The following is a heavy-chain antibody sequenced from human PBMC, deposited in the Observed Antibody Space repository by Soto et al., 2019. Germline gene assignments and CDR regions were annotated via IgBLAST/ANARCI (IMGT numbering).Heavy chain of an antibody. CDR3: ARDRFAYYGSGSYYHMDV. D-gene: IGHD3-10*01. V-gene: IGHV3-23*01. CDR2: ISGSGDNT. J-gene: IGHJ6*02. Sequence: GGSLRLSCAASGFTFSNYVMSWVRQAPGKGLEWVSSISGSGDNTYYADSVKGRFTISRDNSKNTLFLQMNSLRAEDTAVYYCARDRFAYYGSGSYYHMDVWGQGTTVTVSS. CDR1: GFTFSNYV.